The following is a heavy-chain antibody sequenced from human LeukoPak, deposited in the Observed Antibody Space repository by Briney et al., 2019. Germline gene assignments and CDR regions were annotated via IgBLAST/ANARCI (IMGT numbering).Heavy chain of an antibody. J-gene: IGHJ4*02. D-gene: IGHD4-17*01. CDR1: GFTFINYG. Sequence: GGSLRLSCAAPGFTFINYGMHWVRQAPGKGLEWGAVISYDGTNKYYADSVKGRFTISRDNSKNTLYLQMNSLKTDDTAVYYCANYGDYQYFDYWGQGTPVTSPQ. V-gene: IGHV3-30*18. CDR2: ISYDGTNK. CDR3: ANYGDYQYFDY.